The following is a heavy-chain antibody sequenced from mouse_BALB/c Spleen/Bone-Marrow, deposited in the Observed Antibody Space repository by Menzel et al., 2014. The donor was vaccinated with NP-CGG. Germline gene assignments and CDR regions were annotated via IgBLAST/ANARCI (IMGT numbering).Heavy chain of an antibody. J-gene: IGHJ4*01. CDR1: GYTFTSYV. V-gene: IGHV1-14*01. CDR3: ARPGGNYVLYAMDY. Sequence: VQLQQSGPELVKPGASVKMSWKASGYTFTSYVMHWVKQKPGQGLEWIGYINPYNDGTKYNEKFKGKATLTSDKSSSTAYMELSSLTSEDSAVYYCARPGGNYVLYAMDYWGQGTSVTVSS. CDR2: INPYNDGT. D-gene: IGHD2-1*01.